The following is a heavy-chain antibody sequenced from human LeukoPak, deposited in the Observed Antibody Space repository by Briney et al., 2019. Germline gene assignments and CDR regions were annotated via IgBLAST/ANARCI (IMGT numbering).Heavy chain of an antibody. CDR1: GYSISSGYY. J-gene: IGHJ3*02. V-gene: IGHV4-38-2*01. CDR3: ARVGYCSGGSCYRDAFDI. CDR2: IYHSGST. D-gene: IGHD2-15*01. Sequence: ASETLSLTCAVSGYSISSGYYWGWIRQPPGKGLEWIGSIYHSGSTYYNPSLKSRVTISVDTSKNQFSLKLSSVTAADTAVYYCARVGYCSGGSCYRDAFDIWGQGSMATVSS.